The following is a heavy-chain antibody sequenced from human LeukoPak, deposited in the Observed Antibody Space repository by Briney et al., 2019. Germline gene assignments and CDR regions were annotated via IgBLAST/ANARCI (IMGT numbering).Heavy chain of an antibody. CDR1: GFTFSSYA. J-gene: IGHJ4*02. CDR2: ISGSGGST. D-gene: IGHD1-26*01. Sequence: GGSLRLSCAASGFTFSSYAMSWVRQAPGKGLEWVSAISGSGGSTYYADSVKGRFTISRDNSRNTLYLQMDSLKTEDTAVYYCAKGELHFNTCSFDYWGQGTLVTVSS. CDR3: AKGELHFNTCSFDY. V-gene: IGHV3-23*01.